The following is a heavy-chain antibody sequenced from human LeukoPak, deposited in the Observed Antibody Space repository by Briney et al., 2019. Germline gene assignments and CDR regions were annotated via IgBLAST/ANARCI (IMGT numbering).Heavy chain of an antibody. CDR3: ARVGGYGGNPPSYYFDY. Sequence: PPETLSLTCTVSGGSISSTNYYWGWIRQPPGKGLEWIGCIYYSGSTYYNPSLKSRVTISVDTSKNQFSLKLSSVTAADTAVYYCARVGGYGGNPPSYYFDYWGQGTLVTVSS. D-gene: IGHD4-23*01. J-gene: IGHJ4*02. CDR2: IYYSGST. CDR1: GGSISSTNYY. V-gene: IGHV4-39*07.